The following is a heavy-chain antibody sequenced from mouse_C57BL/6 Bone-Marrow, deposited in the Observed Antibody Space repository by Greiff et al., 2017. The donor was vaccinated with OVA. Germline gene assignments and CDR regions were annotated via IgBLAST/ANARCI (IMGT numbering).Heavy chain of an antibody. V-gene: IGHV5-9*01. CDR1: GFTFSSYT. CDR2: ISGGGGNT. Sequence: EVKLVESGGGLVKPGGSLKLSCAASGFTFSSYTMSWVRQTPEKRLEWVATISGGGGNTYYPDSVKGRFTISRDNAKNTLYLQMSSLRSEDTALYYCARRYWDNYFDYWGQGTTLTVSS. D-gene: IGHD4-1*01. CDR3: ARRYWDNYFDY. J-gene: IGHJ2*01.